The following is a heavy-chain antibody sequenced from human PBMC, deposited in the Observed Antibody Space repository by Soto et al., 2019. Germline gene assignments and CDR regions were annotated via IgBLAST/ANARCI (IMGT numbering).Heavy chain of an antibody. V-gene: IGHV3-23*01. J-gene: IGHJ6*03. CDR3: AKGSSSPILYYYYYMDV. D-gene: IGHD6-6*01. Sequence: GGSLRLSCAASGFTFSSYAMSWVRQAPGKGLEWVSAISGSGGSTYYADSVKGRFTISRDNSKNKLYLQMNSLRAEDTAVYYCAKGSSSPILYYYYYMDVWGKGTTVTVSS. CDR1: GFTFSSYA. CDR2: ISGSGGST.